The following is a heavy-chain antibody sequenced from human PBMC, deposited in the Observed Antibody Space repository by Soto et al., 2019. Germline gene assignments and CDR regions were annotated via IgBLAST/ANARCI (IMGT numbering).Heavy chain of an antibody. J-gene: IGHJ4*02. CDR3: ARRYGYYFDY. D-gene: IGHD3-9*01. CDR2: INHSGST. V-gene: IGHV4-34*01. CDR1: GGSFSGYY. Sequence: SETLSLTCAVYGGSFSGYYWSWIRQPPGKGLEWIGEINHSGSTNYNPSLKSRVTISVDTSKNQFSLKLSSVTAADTAVFYCARRYGYYFDYWGQGTLVTAPQ.